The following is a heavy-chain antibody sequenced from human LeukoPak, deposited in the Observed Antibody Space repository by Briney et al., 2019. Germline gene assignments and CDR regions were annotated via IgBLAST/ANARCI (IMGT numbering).Heavy chain of an antibody. Sequence: SETLSLTCSVSGGSISNYYWSWMRQPPGKGLEWIGYIYYSGSTNYNPSLKSRVTISVDTSKNQFSLKLSSVTAADTAVYYCARAWGMITFGGVTYFDYWGQGTLVTVSS. CDR1: GGSISNYY. D-gene: IGHD3-16*01. CDR2: IYYSGST. J-gene: IGHJ4*02. CDR3: ARAWGMITFGGVTYFDY. V-gene: IGHV4-59*12.